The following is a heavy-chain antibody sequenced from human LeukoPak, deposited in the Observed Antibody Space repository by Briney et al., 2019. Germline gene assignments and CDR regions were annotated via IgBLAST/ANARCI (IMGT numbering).Heavy chain of an antibody. V-gene: IGHV3-33*01. J-gene: IGHJ6*03. Sequence: GGSLRLSCAASGFTFSDYGMHWVRQAPGKGLEWVAVIWYDGSNKYYADSVKGRFTISRDNSKNTLYLQMNSLRAEDTAVYYCARDYTGLGYYYYMDVWGKGTTVTVSS. CDR1: GFTFSDYG. CDR3: ARDYTGLGYYYYMDV. D-gene: IGHD2-8*02. CDR2: IWYDGSNK.